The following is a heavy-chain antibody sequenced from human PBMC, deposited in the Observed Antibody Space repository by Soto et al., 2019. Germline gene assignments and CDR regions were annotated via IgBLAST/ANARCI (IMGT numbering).Heavy chain of an antibody. D-gene: IGHD3-16*01. Sequence: GGSLRLSCAASGFIFSSYAMSWVRQAPGKGLEWVSAMRATGGSTYYVDSVKGRFTTSRDNSKNTLYLQMNSLRVEDTGVYYCMRGLSAPAYWGQGTLVTVSS. V-gene: IGHV3-23*01. CDR3: MRGLSAPAY. CDR2: MRATGGST. J-gene: IGHJ4*02. CDR1: GFIFSSYA.